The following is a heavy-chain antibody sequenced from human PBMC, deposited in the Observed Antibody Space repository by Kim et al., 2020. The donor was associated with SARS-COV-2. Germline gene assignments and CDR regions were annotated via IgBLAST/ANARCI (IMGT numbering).Heavy chain of an antibody. CDR3: ARAQVLRYFDWSYYYGMDV. Sequence: ASVKVSCKASGYTFTSYGISWVRQAPGQGLEWMGWISAYNGNTNYAQKLQGRVTMTTDTSTSTAFMELRSLRSDDAAVYYCARAQVLRYFDWSYYYGMDVWGQGTTVTVSS. CDR2: ISAYNGNT. CDR1: GYTFTSYG. V-gene: IGHV1-18*01. D-gene: IGHD3-9*01. J-gene: IGHJ6*02.